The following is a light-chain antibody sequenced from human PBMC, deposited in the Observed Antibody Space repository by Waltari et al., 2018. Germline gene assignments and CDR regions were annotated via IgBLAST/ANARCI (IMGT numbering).Light chain of an antibody. J-gene: IGKJ1*01. CDR2: ASS. CDR1: QSISSY. V-gene: IGKV1-39*01. CDR3: QQSYSTPWT. Sequence: DIQMTQSPSSLSASVGDRVTITCRVSQSISSYLNWYQEKPGKVPKLLIYASSSLQSGVPSRFSGSGSGTDFTLTISSLQTEDFATYYCQQSYSTPWTFGQGTKVEIK.